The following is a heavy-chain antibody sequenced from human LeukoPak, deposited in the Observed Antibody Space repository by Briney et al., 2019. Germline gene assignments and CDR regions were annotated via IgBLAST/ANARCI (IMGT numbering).Heavy chain of an antibody. Sequence: ASVKVSCKVSGYTLTELSMHWVRQAPGKGLEWVGGFDPEDGETIYAQKFQGRVTMTEDTSTDTAYMELSSLRSEDTAVYYCATDIVGATSYYYGMDVWGQGTTVTVSS. V-gene: IGHV1-24*01. D-gene: IGHD1-26*01. CDR3: ATDIVGATSYYYGMDV. CDR2: FDPEDGET. CDR1: GYTLTELS. J-gene: IGHJ6*02.